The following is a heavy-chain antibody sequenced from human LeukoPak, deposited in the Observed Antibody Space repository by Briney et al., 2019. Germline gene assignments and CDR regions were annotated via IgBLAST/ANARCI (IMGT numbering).Heavy chain of an antibody. V-gene: IGHV3-23*01. J-gene: IGHJ4*02. Sequence: GGSLRLSCAASGFTFSSYAMSWVRQAPGKGLEWVSAISGSGGSTYYADSVKGRFTISRDNSKNTLYLQMNSLRAEDTAVYYCAKTPPLGRYFDWLLSGAFDYWGQGTLVTVSS. D-gene: IGHD3-9*01. CDR2: ISGSGGST. CDR3: AKTPPLGRYFDWLLSGAFDY. CDR1: GFTFSSYA.